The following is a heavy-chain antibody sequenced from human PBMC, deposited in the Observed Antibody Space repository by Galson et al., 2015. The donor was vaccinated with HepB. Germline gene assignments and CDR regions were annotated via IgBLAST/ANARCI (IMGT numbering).Heavy chain of an antibody. D-gene: IGHD4-17*01. J-gene: IGHJ6*02. CDR3: ARDHPTTVTNYYYYYGMDV. V-gene: IGHV3-21*01. CDR1: GFTFSSYS. CDR2: ISSSSSYI. Sequence: SLRLSCAASGFTFSSYSMNWVRQAPGEGLEWVSSISSSSSYIYYADSVKGRFTISRDNAKNSLYLQMSSLRAEDTAVYYCARDHPTTVTNYYYYYGMDVWGQGTTVTVSS.